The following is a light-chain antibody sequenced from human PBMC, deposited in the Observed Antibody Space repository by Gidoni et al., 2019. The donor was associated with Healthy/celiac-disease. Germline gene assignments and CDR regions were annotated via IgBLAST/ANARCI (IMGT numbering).Light chain of an antibody. Sequence: EIVMTQSPATLSVSPGERATLSCRASQSVSSNLAWYQQKPGQAPRLLIYGASTRATGIPARVSGSGSGTEFTLTISSLQSEDFAVYYCQQYNNWPWWTFGQGTKVEIK. CDR2: GAS. V-gene: IGKV3-15*01. CDR3: QQYNNWPWWT. J-gene: IGKJ1*01. CDR1: QSVSSN.